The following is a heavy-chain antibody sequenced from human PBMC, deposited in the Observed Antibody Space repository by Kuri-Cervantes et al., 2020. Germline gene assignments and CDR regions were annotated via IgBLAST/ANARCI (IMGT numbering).Heavy chain of an antibody. V-gene: IGHV1-18*01. CDR3: ARARSESGYYKSGHYFDY. J-gene: IGHJ4*02. D-gene: IGHD3-22*01. CDR2: ISAYNGNT. Sequence: ASVKVSCKASGYTFTSYGISWVRQAPGQGLEWMGWISAYNGNTNYAQKLQGRVTMTEDTSTDTAYMELSSLRSEDTAVYYCARARSESGYYKSGHYFDYWGQGTLVTVSS. CDR1: GYTFTSYG.